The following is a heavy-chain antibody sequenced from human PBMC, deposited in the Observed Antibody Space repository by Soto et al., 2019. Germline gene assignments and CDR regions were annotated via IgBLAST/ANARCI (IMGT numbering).Heavy chain of an antibody. CDR3: ARGSGDYAVLFYYYYGMDV. Sequence: SEALSLTCTVPGGSISSYYWSWIRQPPGKGLEWIGYIYYSGSTNYNPSLKSRVTISVDTSKNQFSLKLSSVTAADTAVYYCARGSGDYAVLFYYYYGMDVWGQGTTVT. D-gene: IGHD4-17*01. CDR2: IYYSGST. CDR1: GGSISSYY. J-gene: IGHJ6*02. V-gene: IGHV4-59*01.